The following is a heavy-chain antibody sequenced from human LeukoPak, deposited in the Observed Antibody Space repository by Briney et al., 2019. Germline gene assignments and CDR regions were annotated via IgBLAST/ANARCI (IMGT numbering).Heavy chain of an antibody. V-gene: IGHV3-33*01. CDR3: ARPDGDLRSGSFDY. Sequence: GGSLRLSCAASGFTFSSYGMHWVRQAPGKGLEWVAVIWYDGSNKYYADSVKGRFTISRDNSKNTLYLQMNSLRAEDTAVYYCARPDGDLRSGSFDYWGQGTLVTVSS. J-gene: IGHJ4*02. CDR1: GFTFSSYG. D-gene: IGHD1-26*01. CDR2: IWYDGSNK.